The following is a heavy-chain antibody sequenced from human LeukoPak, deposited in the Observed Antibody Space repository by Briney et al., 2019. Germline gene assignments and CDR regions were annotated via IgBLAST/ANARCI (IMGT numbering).Heavy chain of an antibody. D-gene: IGHD4-17*01. J-gene: IGHJ4*02. CDR3: ARGLSATVTAYYFDY. CDR2: INHSGST. CDR1: GGSFSGCY. Sequence: SETLCLTCAVYGGSFSGCYWSWIRQPPGKALEWIGEINHSGSTNYNPSLKSRVTISVDTSKNQFSLKLSSVTAADTAVYYCARGLSATVTAYYFDYWGQGTLVPVSS. V-gene: IGHV4-34*01.